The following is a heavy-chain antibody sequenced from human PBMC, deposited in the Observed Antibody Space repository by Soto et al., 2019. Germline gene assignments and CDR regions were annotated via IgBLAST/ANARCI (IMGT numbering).Heavy chain of an antibody. V-gene: IGHV4-59*11. Sequence: SETLSLTCTVSGGSINNHYWSWIRQPPGKGLEWIGYIYYTGSTNYNPSLKSRVTISLDTSKNQFSLKLSSLTAADTAVYYCARDSGTYFDYWGQGTLVTVSS. CDR3: ARDSGTYFDY. D-gene: IGHD1-26*01. J-gene: IGHJ4*02. CDR2: IYYTGST. CDR1: GGSINNHY.